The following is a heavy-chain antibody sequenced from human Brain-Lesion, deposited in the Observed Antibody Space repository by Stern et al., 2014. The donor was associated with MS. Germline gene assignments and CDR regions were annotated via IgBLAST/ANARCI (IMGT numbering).Heavy chain of an antibody. Sequence: QVQLVQSGAEVKKPGASVKVSCKASGYTFTGYYMHWVRQAPGQGLEWMGWINPKSGGTNYAQKFQGRVTMTRDTSINTAYMELRRLRSDDTAVYYCATYYYDSTGYTDFWGQGTLVTVSS. CDR3: ATYYYDSTGYTDF. CDR2: INPKSGGT. CDR1: GYTFTGYY. V-gene: IGHV1-2*02. D-gene: IGHD3-22*01. J-gene: IGHJ4*02.